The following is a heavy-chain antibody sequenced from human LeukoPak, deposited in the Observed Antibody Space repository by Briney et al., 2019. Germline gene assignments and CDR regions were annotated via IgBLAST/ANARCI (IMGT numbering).Heavy chain of an antibody. Sequence: SETLSLTCTVSGGSISSYYWSWLRQPPGKGLEWFGYIYHSGTTNYNPSLKSRVTISVDTSKSQFSLKLSSVTAADTAIYYCARNIVGPRQVDYWGQGTLVTVSS. CDR2: IYHSGTT. CDR3: ARNIVGPRQVDY. CDR1: GGSISSYY. D-gene: IGHD1-26*01. J-gene: IGHJ4*02. V-gene: IGHV4-59*01.